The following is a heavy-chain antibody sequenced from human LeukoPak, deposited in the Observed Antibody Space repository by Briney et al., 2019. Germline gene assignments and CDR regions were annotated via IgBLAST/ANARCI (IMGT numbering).Heavy chain of an antibody. CDR3: ARGRKSRDYYYYYYMDV. Sequence: SETLSLTCAVYGGSFSGYYWSWIRQPPGKGLEWIGEINHSGSTNYNPSLKSRVTISVDTSKNQFCLKLSSVTAADTAVYYCARGRKSRDYYYYYYMDVWGKGTTVTVSS. J-gene: IGHJ6*03. V-gene: IGHV4-34*01. CDR2: INHSGST. CDR1: GGSFSGYY.